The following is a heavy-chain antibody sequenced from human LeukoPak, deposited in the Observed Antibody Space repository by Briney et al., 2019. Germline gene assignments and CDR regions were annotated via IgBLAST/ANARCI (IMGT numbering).Heavy chain of an antibody. CDR1: GFTFSSYA. V-gene: IGHV3-30-3*01. D-gene: IGHD3-10*01. CDR2: ISYDGSNK. CDR3: RSGRGAFDI. J-gene: IGHJ3*02. Sequence: GGSLRLSCAASGFTFSSYAIHWVRQAPGKGLEWVAVISYDGSNKYYADSVKGRFTISRDNSKNTLYLQMNSLRAEDAAVYYCRSGRGAFDIWGQGTMVTVSS.